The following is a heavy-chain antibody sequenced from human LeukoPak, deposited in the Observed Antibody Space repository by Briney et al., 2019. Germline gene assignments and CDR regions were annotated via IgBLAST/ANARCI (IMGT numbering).Heavy chain of an antibody. V-gene: IGHV3-23*01. CDR2: VSGDGQRT. Sequence: DPGGSLRLSCAASGFTFNNYAMNWVRQTPGKGLQWVSAVSGDGQRTFYADSVKGRFTISRDDSRGMVYLQMNSLSAEDTAVYYCARSGLATCHYWGQGTLVTVSS. J-gene: IGHJ4*02. D-gene: IGHD3-10*01. CDR3: ARSGLATCHY. CDR1: GFTFNNYA.